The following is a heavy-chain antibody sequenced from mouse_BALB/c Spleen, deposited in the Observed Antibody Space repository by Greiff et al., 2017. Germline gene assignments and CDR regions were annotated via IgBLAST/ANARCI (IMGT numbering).Heavy chain of an antibody. CDR1: GFTFSSYT. CDR3: ARTALYFDY. CDR2: ISNGGGST. Sequence: EVKLVESGGGLVQPGGSLKLSCAASGFTFSSYTMSWVRQTPEKRLEWVAYISNGGGSTYYPDTVKGRFTISRDNAKNTLYLQMSSLKSEDTAMYYCARTALYFDYWGQGTTLTVSS. J-gene: IGHJ2*01. V-gene: IGHV5-12-2*01.